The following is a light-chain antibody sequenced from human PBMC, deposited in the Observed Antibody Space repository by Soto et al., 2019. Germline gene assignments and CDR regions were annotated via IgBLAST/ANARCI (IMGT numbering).Light chain of an antibody. CDR2: DAS. V-gene: IGKV3-11*01. CDR1: QSVSSY. Sequence: EIVLTQSPATLSLSPGERATLSCRASQSVSSYLAWYQQQPGQAPGLLIYDASNRATGIPARFSGSGSGTDFTLTISSQEAEDFAVYYCQQRSNWPHTFGGGTKVEIK. J-gene: IGKJ4*01. CDR3: QQRSNWPHT.